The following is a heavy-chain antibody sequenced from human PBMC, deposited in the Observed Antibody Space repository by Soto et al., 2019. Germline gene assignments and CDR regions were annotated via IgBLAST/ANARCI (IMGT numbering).Heavy chain of an antibody. Sequence: QVQLVQSGAEVKKPGASLKLSCKASGYTFTKYAMHWVRQAPGQRPGWMGWINGGNGNTKYSQKFQGRVTVSRDTSASTAYMELSSLRFEDTAVYYCARGEGYCSGGTCYRWFDPWGQGTLVTVSA. CDR1: GYTFTKYA. CDR2: INGGNGNT. J-gene: IGHJ5*02. V-gene: IGHV1-3*01. D-gene: IGHD2-15*01. CDR3: ARGEGYCSGGTCYRWFDP.